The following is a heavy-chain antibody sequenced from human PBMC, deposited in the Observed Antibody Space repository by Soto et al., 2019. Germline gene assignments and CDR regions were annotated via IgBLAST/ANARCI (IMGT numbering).Heavy chain of an antibody. CDR2: INHSGST. J-gene: IGHJ4*02. CDR1: GGSFSGYY. Sequence: KPSETLSLACAVHGGSFSGYYWSWIRQPPGKGLEWIGEINHSGSTNYNPSLKSRVTISVDTSKNQFSLKLSSVTAADTAVYYCARDHNTVTTFDYWGQGTLVTVSS. D-gene: IGHD4-17*01. CDR3: ARDHNTVTTFDY. V-gene: IGHV4-34*01.